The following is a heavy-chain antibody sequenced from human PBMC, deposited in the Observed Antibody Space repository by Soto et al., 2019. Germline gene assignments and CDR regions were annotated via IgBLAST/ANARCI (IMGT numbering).Heavy chain of an antibody. CDR1: GFTFSSYG. CDR3: AKGKVNRRVVTPDY. J-gene: IGHJ4*02. V-gene: IGHV3-30*18. D-gene: IGHD2-21*02. Sequence: QVQLVESGGGVVQPGRSLRLSCAASGFTFSSYGMHWVRQAPGKGLEWVAVISYDGSNKYYADSVKGRFTISRDNSKNTLYLQMNSLRAEDTAVYYCAKGKVNRRVVTPDYWGQGTLVTVSS. CDR2: ISYDGSNK.